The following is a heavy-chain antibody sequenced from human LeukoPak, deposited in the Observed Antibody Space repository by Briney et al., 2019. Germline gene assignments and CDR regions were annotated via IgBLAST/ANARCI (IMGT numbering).Heavy chain of an antibody. J-gene: IGHJ4*02. Sequence: PSETLSLTCAVYGGSFSGYYWTSIRQSPGKGLEWIAEINHSGSTNYNPSLQSRVTISVDTSKNQFSLKLNSVTAADTAVYYCARGGDYYDSSGYYYVYFDYWGQGTLVTVSS. V-gene: IGHV4-34*01. D-gene: IGHD3-22*01. CDR2: INHSGST. CDR1: GGSFSGYY. CDR3: ARGGDYYDSSGYYYVYFDY.